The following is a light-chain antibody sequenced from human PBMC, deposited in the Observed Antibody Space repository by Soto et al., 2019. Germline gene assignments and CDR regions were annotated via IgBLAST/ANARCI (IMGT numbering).Light chain of an antibody. Sequence: EIVLTQSPATLSLSPGERATLSCRASQSVSTSLVWYHQKPGQPPRLLIYGASHRAAGIPARFSGSGFGTAFTLTISSLQSEDVAVYYCQQHNNWPPITFGQGTRLEIK. CDR1: QSVSTS. CDR2: GAS. V-gene: IGKV3-15*01. CDR3: QQHNNWPPIT. J-gene: IGKJ5*01.